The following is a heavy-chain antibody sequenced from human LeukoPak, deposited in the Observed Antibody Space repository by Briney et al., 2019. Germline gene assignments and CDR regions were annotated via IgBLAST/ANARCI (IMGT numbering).Heavy chain of an antibody. J-gene: IGHJ3*02. CDR2: IDYSGST. Sequence: PSQTLSLSCTVSGGSISSGGYYWSCISQHPGKGLESIGYIDYSGSTYYNPSLERRATISVDTSKTQFFLKLSLVAAATTTGYYCARVTQCSSTSGYIPGAFDIWCQGTMVTVSA. D-gene: IGHD2-2*02. CDR3: ARVTQCSSTSGYIPGAFDI. CDR1: GGSISSGGYY. V-gene: IGHV4-31*03.